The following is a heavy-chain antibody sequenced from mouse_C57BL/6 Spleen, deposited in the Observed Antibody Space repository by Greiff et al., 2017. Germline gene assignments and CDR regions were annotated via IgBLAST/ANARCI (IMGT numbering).Heavy chain of an antibody. CDR1: GYTFTTYP. Sequence: VQLQQSGAELVKPGASVKMSCKASGYTFTTYPIEWMKQNHGKSLEWIGNFHPYNDDTKYNEKFKGKATLTVEKSSSTVYLGLSRLTSDDSAVYYCARSYYYGSLWYFDVWGTGTTVTVSS. CDR3: ARSYYYGSLWYFDV. V-gene: IGHV1-47*01. CDR2: FHPYNDDT. D-gene: IGHD1-1*01. J-gene: IGHJ1*03.